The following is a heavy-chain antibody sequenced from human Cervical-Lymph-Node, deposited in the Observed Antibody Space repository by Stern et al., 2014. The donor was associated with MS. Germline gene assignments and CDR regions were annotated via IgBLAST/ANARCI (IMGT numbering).Heavy chain of an antibody. CDR2: IIPIIGTA. D-gene: IGHD3-10*01. CDR3: ALGGFGHYFEY. Sequence: VQLVQSGAEVPKPGSSVKGSCRASGGTFSSSDISWVRQATGQGLEWMGGIIPIIGTANYAQKYQGRVTITADESTSTAYMEPSSLRSEDTAIYYCALGGFGHYFEYWGQGTLVTVSS. CDR1: GGTFSSSD. V-gene: IGHV1-69*01. J-gene: IGHJ4*02.